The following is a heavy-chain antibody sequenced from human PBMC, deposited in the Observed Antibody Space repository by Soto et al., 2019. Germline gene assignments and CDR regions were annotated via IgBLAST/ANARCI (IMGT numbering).Heavy chain of an antibody. CDR3: ARNDGDDSTNF. Sequence: QVQLLQSGPEVKRPGASVKVSCQASGYTFTAYGLNWVRRAQGRGLEWMGRIATHDGSSVSAQRLQDRLTLTRDSFTSTAYMELRGLTSDDTGLDYCARNDGDDSTNFWGQGTLVTVSS. V-gene: IGHV1-18*01. D-gene: IGHD3-22*01. CDR1: GYTFTAYG. CDR2: IATHDGSS. J-gene: IGHJ4*02.